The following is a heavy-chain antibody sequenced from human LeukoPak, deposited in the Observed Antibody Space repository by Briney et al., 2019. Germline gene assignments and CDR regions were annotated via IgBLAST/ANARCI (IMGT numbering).Heavy chain of an antibody. CDR1: GFTFDDYA. J-gene: IGHJ3*02. CDR3: ARALGSGITKSGHDAFDM. D-gene: IGHD6-19*01. V-gene: IGHV3-53*01. Sequence: PGGSLRLSCAASGFTFDDYAMHWVRQAPGKGLQWVSVIYAGGNAYYADSVKGRFTISRDNSKNTVYLQMNSLRVEDTAIYYCARALGSGITKSGHDAFDMWGQGTMVTVSS. CDR2: IYAGGNA.